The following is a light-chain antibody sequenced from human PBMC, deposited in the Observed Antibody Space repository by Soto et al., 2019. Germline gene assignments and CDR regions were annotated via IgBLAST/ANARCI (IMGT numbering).Light chain of an antibody. V-gene: IGKV3-20*01. CDR2: GAY. Sequence: EIVLTQSPGTLSLSPGERATLSCRASQSVSSTRLAWYQQKPGQAPRLLIYGAYTRSAGIADRFSGSGSGTDFTLILSRLDPEAFAVYFGKQHGDPINFGQGKRLDI. J-gene: IGKJ5*01. CDR1: QSVSSTR. CDR3: KQHGDPIN.